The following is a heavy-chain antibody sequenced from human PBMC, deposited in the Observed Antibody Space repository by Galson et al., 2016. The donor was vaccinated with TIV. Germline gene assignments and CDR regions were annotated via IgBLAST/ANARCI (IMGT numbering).Heavy chain of an antibody. CDR1: GLSVSINY. J-gene: IGHJ6*02. D-gene: IGHD1-26*01. CDR3: ARDRVVDATYYYYYYSMDV. V-gene: IGHV3-66*02. Sequence: SLRLSCAASGLSVSINYMTWVRQAPGKGLEWVSLISDGGNTYYPDSVKGRFTISRDNSKNTLYLQMNGLRAEDTAVYYCARDRVVDATYYYYYYSMDVWGQGTAVTVSS. CDR2: ISDGGNT.